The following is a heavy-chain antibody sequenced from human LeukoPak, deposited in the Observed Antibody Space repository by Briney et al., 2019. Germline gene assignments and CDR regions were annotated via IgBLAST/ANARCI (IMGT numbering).Heavy chain of an antibody. D-gene: IGHD1-26*01. J-gene: IGHJ4*02. CDR1: GFTFTNYA. CDR2: ISASGVMT. CDR3: AKDRSIGTYYTFDH. V-gene: IGHV3-23*01. Sequence: GGSLRLSCAASGFTFTNYAMTWVRQAPGKGLEWVSSISASGVMTYYADSVKGRFTVSRETSKNSLYLQMSSLTAADTAVYYCAKDRSIGTYYTFDHWGQGTLVTVSS.